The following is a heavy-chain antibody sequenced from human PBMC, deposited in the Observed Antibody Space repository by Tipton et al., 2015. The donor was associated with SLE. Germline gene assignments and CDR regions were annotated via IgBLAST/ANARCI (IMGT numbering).Heavy chain of an antibody. CDR1: GFPFSTYW. Sequence: SLRLSCAASGFPFSTYWMHWVRQAPGKGLVWISQIHGDGSSISYADSVKGRLTISRDNAKNTLYLQMNSLRAEDTAVYYCARGGIGGDFDYWGQGTLVTASS. CDR2: IHGDGSSI. J-gene: IGHJ4*02. V-gene: IGHV3-74*01. D-gene: IGHD2-21*01. CDR3: ARGGIGGDFDY.